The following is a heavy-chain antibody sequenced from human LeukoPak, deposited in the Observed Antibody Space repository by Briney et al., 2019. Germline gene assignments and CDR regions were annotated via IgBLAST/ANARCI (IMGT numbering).Heavy chain of an antibody. CDR1: GGSISSGSHY. Sequence: SQTLSLTCTVSGGSISSGSHYWTWIRQPAGKGLEYIGRVYSSGSTDSNPSLRSRLTMSVDTSKNQLSLKLTSVTAADTAVYYCARLGRFGALLPYYYYMDVWGKGTTVTVSS. CDR2: VYSSGST. CDR3: ARLGRFGALLPYYYYMDV. D-gene: IGHD3-10*01. V-gene: IGHV4-61*02. J-gene: IGHJ6*03.